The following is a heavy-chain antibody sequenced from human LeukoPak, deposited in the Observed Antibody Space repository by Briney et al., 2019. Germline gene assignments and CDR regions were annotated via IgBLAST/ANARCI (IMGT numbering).Heavy chain of an antibody. D-gene: IGHD3-22*01. CDR3: ARIYYDSSGYRLFDY. CDR2: IRQDGSEK. V-gene: IGHV3-7*02. J-gene: IGHJ4*02. CDR1: GFTFSHYW. Sequence: GGSLRLSCTASGFTFSHYWMSWVRQAPGKGLEWVANIRQDGSEKYYVDSVKGRFTISRDNAKNSLYLQMNSLRAEDTAVYYCARIYYDSSGYRLFDYWGQGTLVTVSS.